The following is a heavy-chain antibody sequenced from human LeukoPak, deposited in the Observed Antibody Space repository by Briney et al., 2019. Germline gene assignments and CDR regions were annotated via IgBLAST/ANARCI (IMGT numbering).Heavy chain of an antibody. CDR1: GGSISSGSHY. CDR3: VRVAKESTSTRELFHYYGMDV. Sequence: SETLSLTCIVSGGSISSGSHYWGWIRQPPGKGLEWIGTIYHSGNTYYNPSLKSRVTISVDTSKKQFFLKLTSVTAADTAVYYCVRVAKESTSTRELFHYYGMDVWGQGTTVTVSS. D-gene: IGHD2-2*01. V-gene: IGHV4-39*02. J-gene: IGHJ6*02. CDR2: IYHSGNT.